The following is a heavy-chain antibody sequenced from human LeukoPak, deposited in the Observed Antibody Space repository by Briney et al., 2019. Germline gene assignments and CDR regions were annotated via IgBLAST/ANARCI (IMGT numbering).Heavy chain of an antibody. J-gene: IGHJ6*03. CDR1: GDTFSSYA. CDR3: ARADIIVAARYYYYYMDV. CDR2: IIPILGIA. Sequence: SVKVSCKASGDTFSSYAISWVRQAPGQGLEWMGRIIPILGIANYAQKFQGRVTITADKSTSTAYMELSSLRSEDTAVYYCARADIIVAARYYYYYMDVWGKGTTVTVSS. V-gene: IGHV1-69*04. D-gene: IGHD6-6*01.